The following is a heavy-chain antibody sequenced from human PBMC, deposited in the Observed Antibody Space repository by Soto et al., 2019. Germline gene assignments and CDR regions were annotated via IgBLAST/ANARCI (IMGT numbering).Heavy chain of an antibody. CDR1: RFTFSDYY. CDR3: ARDLEPQYYFDS. V-gene: IGHV3-11*01. J-gene: IGHJ4*02. CDR2: ISSSGGTT. Sequence: QVELVESGGDLVTPGGSLRLSCAASRFTFSDYYMGWIRQAPGKGLEWVSYISSSGGTTYYADSVKGRFTISRDNAKNSVYLQMNSLRVEDTAVYYCARDLEPQYYFDSWGQGTLVTVSS.